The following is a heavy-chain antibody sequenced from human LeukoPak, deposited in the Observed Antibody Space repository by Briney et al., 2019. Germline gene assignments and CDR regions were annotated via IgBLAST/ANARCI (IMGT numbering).Heavy chain of an antibody. V-gene: IGHV3-74*01. CDR1: GFTFSSHW. J-gene: IGHJ4*02. CDR2: IISDGSST. CDR3: ARVGGSYGIDH. D-gene: IGHD3-10*01. Sequence: HAGGSLRLSCVASGFTFSSHWMVWVRQAPGKGLVWVSRIISDGSSTNYADSVQGRFTISRDNAKNTLYLQMNSLGAEDTAVYYCARVGGSYGIDHWGQGTLVTVSS.